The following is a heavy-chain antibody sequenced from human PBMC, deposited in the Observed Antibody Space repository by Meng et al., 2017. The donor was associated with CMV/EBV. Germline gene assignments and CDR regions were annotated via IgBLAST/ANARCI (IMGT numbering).Heavy chain of an antibody. Sequence: ASAKVSCKASGYTFTSYGISWVRQAPGQGLEWMGWISAYNGNTNYAQKLQGRVTMTTNTSTSTAYMELRSLRSDDTAVYYCARDRTARLRFLEWLPNHDAFDIWGQGTMVTVSS. V-gene: IGHV1-18*01. CDR3: ARDRTARLRFLEWLPNHDAFDI. D-gene: IGHD3-3*01. J-gene: IGHJ3*02. CDR2: ISAYNGNT. CDR1: GYTFTSYG.